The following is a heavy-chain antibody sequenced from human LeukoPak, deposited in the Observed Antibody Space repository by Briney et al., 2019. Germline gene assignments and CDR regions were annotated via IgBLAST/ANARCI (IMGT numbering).Heavy chain of an antibody. V-gene: IGHV1-18*04. CDR1: GYTFTSYG. J-gene: IGHJ4*02. CDR2: ISAYNGNT. D-gene: IGHD6-19*01. CDR3: AIDTGYSSGWPLFDY. Sequence: ASVKVPCKASGYTFTSYGISWVRQAPGQGLEWMGWISAYNGNTNYAQKLQGRVTMTTDTSTSTAYMELRSLRSDDTAVYYCAIDTGYSSGWPLFDYWGQGTLVTVSS.